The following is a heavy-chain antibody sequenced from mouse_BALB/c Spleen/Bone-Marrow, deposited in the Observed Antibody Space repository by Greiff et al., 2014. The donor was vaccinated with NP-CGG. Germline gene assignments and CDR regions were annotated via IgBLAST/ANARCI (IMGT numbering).Heavy chain of an antibody. CDR1: GFNIKDTY. D-gene: IGHD1-1*01. Sequence: DVQLQESGAELVKPGASVKLSCTASGFNIKDTYMHWVKQRPEQGLEWIGRIDPANGNTKYDPKFQGKATITADTSSNTAYLQLSSLTSEDTAVYYCATYYYGSSWGFAYWGQGTLVTVPA. CDR2: IDPANGNT. V-gene: IGHV14-3*02. J-gene: IGHJ3*01. CDR3: ATYYYGSSWGFAY.